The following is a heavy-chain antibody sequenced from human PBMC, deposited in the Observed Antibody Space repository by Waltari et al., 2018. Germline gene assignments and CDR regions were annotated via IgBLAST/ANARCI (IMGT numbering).Heavy chain of an antibody. J-gene: IGHJ4*02. Sequence: QVQLVQSGAEVKKPGASVKVSCKASGYTFTSYYMHWVRQAPGQGLEWMGIINPSGCSTRYAQKCQGRVTMTRDTSTSTVYMELSSLRAEDAAGYYCARESSPVGGWATTPFDYWGQGILVTVSS. CDR3: ARESSPVGGWATTPFDY. V-gene: IGHV1-46*01. CDR1: GYTFTSYY. D-gene: IGHD6-19*01. CDR2: INPSGCST.